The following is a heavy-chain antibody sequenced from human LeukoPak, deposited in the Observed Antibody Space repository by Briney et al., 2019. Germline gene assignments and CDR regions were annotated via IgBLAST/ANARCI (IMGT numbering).Heavy chain of an antibody. J-gene: IGHJ5*02. CDR2: IYYSGST. Sequence: SETLSLTCTVSGGSVSSGSYYWSWIPQPPWEELEWIGDIYYSGSTNYNPSLKSRVTLSVDTSKSQFSLKVTSVTDSDTAVYYCARRGPAYNWFDPWGQGTLVTISS. CDR3: ARRGPAYNWFDP. CDR1: GGSVSSGSYY. D-gene: IGHD2-2*01. V-gene: IGHV4-61*01.